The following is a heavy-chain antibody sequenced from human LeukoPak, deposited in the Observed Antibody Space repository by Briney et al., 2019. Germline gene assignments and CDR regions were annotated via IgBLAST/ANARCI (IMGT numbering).Heavy chain of an antibody. D-gene: IGHD3-10*01. J-gene: IGHJ6*02. Sequence: PSETLSLTCAVSGASISSSPYYWGWLRQPPGKGLEWIGSIFSSGGTYYNPSLKTRVTISVDTSKNRVSLKLSSVTVADTAVYYCGRQQGYYGSDQGMDVWGQGTTVTVSS. CDR2: IFSSGGT. CDR3: GRQQGYYGSDQGMDV. V-gene: IGHV4-39*01. CDR1: GASISSSPYY.